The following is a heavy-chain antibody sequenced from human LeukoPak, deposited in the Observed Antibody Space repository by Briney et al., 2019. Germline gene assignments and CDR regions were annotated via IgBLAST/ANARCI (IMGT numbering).Heavy chain of an antibody. D-gene: IGHD4-17*01. CDR3: AREQYGSDDALGI. CDR2: IWYDGSNK. J-gene: IGHJ3*02. Sequence: PARSLRLSWAASGFTFRSYAMHWVRQAPGKGLEWVAVIWYDGSNKDYADSVKGRFTVSRDNSKNTMDLQMNSLRAEDTAVYYCAREQYGSDDALGIWGQGTMVTVSS. V-gene: IGHV3-33*08. CDR1: GFTFRSYA.